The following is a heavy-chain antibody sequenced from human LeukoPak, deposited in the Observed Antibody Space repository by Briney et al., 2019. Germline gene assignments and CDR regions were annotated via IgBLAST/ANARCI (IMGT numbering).Heavy chain of an antibody. V-gene: IGHV4-39*02. CDR1: GGSLSISDYF. J-gene: IGHJ4*02. D-gene: IGHD7-27*01. CDR3: ASQRKTGEPYYFDY. Sequence: PSETLSLTCTVSGGSLSISDYFWGWIRQPPGKGLEWIGSIYYSGSTYYNPSLKSRVTISVDTSKNHFSLELNSVTAADTAVYYCASQRKTGEPYYFDYWGQGTLVTVSS. CDR2: IYYSGST.